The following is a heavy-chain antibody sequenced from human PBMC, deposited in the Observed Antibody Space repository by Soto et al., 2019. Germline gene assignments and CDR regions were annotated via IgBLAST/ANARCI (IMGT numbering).Heavy chain of an antibody. J-gene: IGHJ4*02. Sequence: QVQLVESGGGVVQPGRSLRLSCAASGFIFSTYGMHWVRQAPGLGLEWVAVIWYDGSTKYYGDSVKGRFTISRDNSENTLYLQMNSLRAEDTAVYYCARALGPFDYWGQGTLVTVSS. CDR2: IWYDGSTK. V-gene: IGHV3-33*01. CDR1: GFIFSTYG. CDR3: ARALGPFDY. D-gene: IGHD7-27*01.